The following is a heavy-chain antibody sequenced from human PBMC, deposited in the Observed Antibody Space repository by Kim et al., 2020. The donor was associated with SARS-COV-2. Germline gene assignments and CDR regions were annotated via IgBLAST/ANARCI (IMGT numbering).Heavy chain of an antibody. D-gene: IGHD6-13*01. CDR2: INPNSGGT. V-gene: IGHV1-2*06. J-gene: IGHJ5*02. CDR1: GYTFTGYY. Sequence: ASVKVSCKASGYTFTGYYMHWVRQAPGQGLEWMGRINPNSGGTNYAQKFQGRVTMTRDTSINTAYMELSRLRSDDTAVYYCARHYTSSSSLNWFDPWGQGTLVTVSS. CDR3: ARHYTSSSSLNWFDP.